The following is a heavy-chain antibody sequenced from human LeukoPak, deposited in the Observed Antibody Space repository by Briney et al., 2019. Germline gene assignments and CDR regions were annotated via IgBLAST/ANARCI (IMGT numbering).Heavy chain of an antibody. D-gene: IGHD3-10*01. J-gene: IGHJ4*02. CDR1: GFTFSSYA. CDR3: AKGVLWFGELLSSHLDY. CDR2: ISGSGGST. V-gene: IGHV3-23*01. Sequence: PGGSLRLSCAASGFTFSSYAMSWVRQAPGKGLEWVSAISGSGGSTYYADSVKGRFTISRDNSKNTLYLQMNSLRAEDTAVYYCAKGVLWFGELLSSHLDYWGQGTLVTVSS.